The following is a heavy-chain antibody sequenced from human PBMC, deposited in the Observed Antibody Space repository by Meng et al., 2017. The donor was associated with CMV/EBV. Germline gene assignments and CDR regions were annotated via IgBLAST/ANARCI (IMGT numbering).Heavy chain of an antibody. D-gene: IGHD5-18*01. CDR1: GYTFTSYY. J-gene: IGHJ4*02. V-gene: IGHV1-46*01. Sequence: GELVQAGAEVKKPGASVKGSCKASGYTFTSYYMRWVRQAPGQGLEWMGIINPSGGSTSYAQKFQGRVTMTRDTSTSTVYMELSSLRSEDTAVYYCARDKIQLWPTVGYFDYWGQGTLVTVSS. CDR3: ARDKIQLWPTVGYFDY. CDR2: INPSGGST.